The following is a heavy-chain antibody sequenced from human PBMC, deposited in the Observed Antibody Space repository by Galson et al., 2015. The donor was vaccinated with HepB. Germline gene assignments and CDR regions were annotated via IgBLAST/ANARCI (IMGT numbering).Heavy chain of an antibody. D-gene: IGHD3-10*01. CDR3: VRDGGHYDFDN. J-gene: IGHJ4*02. V-gene: IGHV1-46*01. CDR2: IGPSDGGI. Sequence: SVKVSCKASGYTFTSHYMHWVRQAPGQGLEWMGIIGPSDGGIRYTQKFHGRFTMTRDTSTTMVYMELSSLTSEDTAVYYCVRDGGHYDFDNWGQGTLVTVSS. CDR1: GYTFTSHY.